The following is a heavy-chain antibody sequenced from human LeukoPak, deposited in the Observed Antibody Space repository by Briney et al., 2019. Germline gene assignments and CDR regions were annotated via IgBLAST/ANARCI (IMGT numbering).Heavy chain of an antibody. D-gene: IGHD3-22*01. Sequence: SETLSLTCTVSGGSISNYYWSWIRQPAGKGLEWIGRIYTSGTTDYNPSLKSRVNMSADTSKNQFSLKVTSVTAADTAVYYCARVGGYPLGAFDIWGQGTMVIVSS. CDR2: IYTSGTT. CDR3: ARVGGYPLGAFDI. J-gene: IGHJ3*02. CDR1: GGSISNYY. V-gene: IGHV4-4*07.